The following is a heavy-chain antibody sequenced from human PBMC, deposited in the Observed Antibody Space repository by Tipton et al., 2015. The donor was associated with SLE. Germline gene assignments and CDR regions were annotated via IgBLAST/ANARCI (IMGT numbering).Heavy chain of an antibody. J-gene: IGHJ4*02. Sequence: QSGPEVKKPGASVKVSCKASGYTFSNYGITWVRQAPGQGLEWMGWISAYNGNTNYAQKLQGRVTMTTDTSTSTAYMELRSLRSDDTAVYYCARVRDDFWSGPFDYWGQGTLVTVSS. V-gene: IGHV1-18*01. CDR1: GYTFSNYG. CDR2: ISAYNGNT. CDR3: ARVRDDFWSGPFDY. D-gene: IGHD3-3*01.